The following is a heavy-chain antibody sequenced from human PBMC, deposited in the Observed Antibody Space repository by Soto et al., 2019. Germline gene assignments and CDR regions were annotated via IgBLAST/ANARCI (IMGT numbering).Heavy chain of an antibody. J-gene: IGHJ4*02. CDR2: ISGSGGST. CDR1: GFTFSSYA. D-gene: IGHD3-9*01. V-gene: IGHV3-23*01. CDR3: AKGPLKLQYFDWILDY. Sequence: PGGSLRLSCAASGFTFSSYAMSWVRQAPGKGLEWVSAISGSGGSTYYADSVKGRFTISRDNSKNTLHLQMNSLRAEDTAVYYCAKGPLKLQYFDWILDYWGQGTLVTVSS.